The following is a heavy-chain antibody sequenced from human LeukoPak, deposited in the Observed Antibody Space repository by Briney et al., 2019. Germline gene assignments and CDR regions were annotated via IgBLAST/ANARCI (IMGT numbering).Heavy chain of an antibody. CDR3: ARGRVSSSTWYSTYYYFFYMDF. D-gene: IGHD4-11*01. V-gene: IGHV4-59*13. CDR1: GYSISNGYY. J-gene: IGHJ6*03. CDR2: VDHTGST. Sequence: TSSETLSLTCTVSGYSISNGYYWTWIRQPPGKGLEWIGYVDHTGSTKFNPSLNGRVTISRDTSNNFFSLRLRSVTAADTAVYFCARGRVSSSTWYSTYYYFFYMDFWGKGTTVTVSS.